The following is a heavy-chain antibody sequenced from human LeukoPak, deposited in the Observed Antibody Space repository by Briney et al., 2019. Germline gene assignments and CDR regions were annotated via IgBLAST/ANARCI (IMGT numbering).Heavy chain of an antibody. CDR2: IYYSGST. D-gene: IGHD3-22*01. J-gene: IGHJ4*02. CDR3: ARAQPYYYDSSGYIDY. CDR1: GGSISSGGYY. V-gene: IGHV4-31*03. Sequence: SQTLSLTCTVSGGSISSGGYYWSWIRQHPGKGLEWIGYIYYSGSTYYNPSLKSRVTISVDTSKNQFSLKLGSVTAADTAVYYCARAQPYYYDSSGYIDYWGQGTLVTVSS.